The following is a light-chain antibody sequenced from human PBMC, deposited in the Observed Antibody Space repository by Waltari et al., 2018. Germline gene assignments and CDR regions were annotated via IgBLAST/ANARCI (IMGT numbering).Light chain of an antibody. CDR3: QQYHNWPRT. CDR2: DTS. V-gene: IGKV3-15*01. J-gene: IGKJ1*01. CDR1: QSVNNN. Sequence: EIVMPLSPATQSTSPRERDTLSCRASQSVNNNLAWYQQKPGQAPRLLIYDTSTRATGIPARFSGSGSGTEFTLTISSLQSEDFAVYFCQQYHNWPRTFGQGAKVEIK.